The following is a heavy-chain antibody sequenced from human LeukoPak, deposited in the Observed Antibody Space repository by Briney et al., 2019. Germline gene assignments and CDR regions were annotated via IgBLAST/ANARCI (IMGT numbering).Heavy chain of an antibody. CDR1: GFTFSSYG. Sequence: QSGGSLRLSCAASGFTFSSYGMSWVRQAPGKGLEWVSAISGSGGSTYYADSVKGRFTISRDNSKNTLYLQMNSLRGEDTAIYHCAKDVGTVTRGVGYCGQGTLVTVLS. CDR3: AKDVGTVTRGVGY. CDR2: ISGSGGST. V-gene: IGHV3-23*01. D-gene: IGHD4-17*01. J-gene: IGHJ4*02.